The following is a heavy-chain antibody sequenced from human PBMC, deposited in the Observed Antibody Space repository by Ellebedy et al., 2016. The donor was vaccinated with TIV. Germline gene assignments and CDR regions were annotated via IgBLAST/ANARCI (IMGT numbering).Heavy chain of an antibody. V-gene: IGHV3-21*04. CDR1: GFTFSSYS. Sequence: GESLKISCAASGFTFSSYSMNWVRQAPGKGLEWVSSISSSSSYIYYADSVKGRFTISRDNARNSLYLQMNSLRAEDTAVYYCAKGSNYDSSGTLDYWGQGTLVTVSS. CDR3: AKGSNYDSSGTLDY. J-gene: IGHJ4*02. D-gene: IGHD3-22*01. CDR2: ISSSSSYI.